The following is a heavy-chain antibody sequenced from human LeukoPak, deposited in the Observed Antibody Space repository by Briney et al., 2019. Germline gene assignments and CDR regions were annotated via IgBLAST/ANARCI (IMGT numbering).Heavy chain of an antibody. CDR2: IYYSGNT. D-gene: IGHD3-10*01. J-gene: IGHJ6*02. V-gene: IGHV4-59*01. Sequence: SETLSLTCTVSGGXISTYYCSWIRQPPGKGLEWIGYIYYSGNTNYNPSLKSRVTMSVDTSTNQFSLKLSSVTAADTAVYYCARVGVPYGMDVWGQGTTVTVSS. CDR3: ARVGVPYGMDV. CDR1: GGXISTYY.